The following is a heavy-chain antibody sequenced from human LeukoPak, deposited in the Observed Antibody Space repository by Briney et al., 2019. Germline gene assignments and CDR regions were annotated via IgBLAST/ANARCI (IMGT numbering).Heavy chain of an antibody. D-gene: IGHD3-16*02. J-gene: IGHJ3*02. V-gene: IGHV4-34*01. CDR3: ARVGFADYVWGSYRLDAFDI. CDR1: GGSFSGYY. Sequence: SETLSLTCAVYGGSFSGYYWSWIRQPPGKGLEWIGEINHSGSTNYNPSLKSRVTISVDTSKNQFSLKLSSVTAADTAVYYCARVGFADYVWGSYRLDAFDIWGQGTMVTVSS. CDR2: INHSGST.